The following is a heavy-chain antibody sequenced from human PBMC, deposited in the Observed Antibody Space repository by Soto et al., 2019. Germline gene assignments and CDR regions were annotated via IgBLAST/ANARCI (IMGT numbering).Heavy chain of an antibody. Sequence: SETLSLTCAVYGGSFSGYYWSWIRQPPGKGLEWIGEINHSGSTNYNPSLKSRVTISVDTSKNQFSLKLSSVTAADTAVYYCARVRRYFDWLLQNWFDPWGQGTLVT. D-gene: IGHD3-9*01. CDR2: INHSGST. V-gene: IGHV4-34*01. CDR1: GGSFSGYY. J-gene: IGHJ5*02. CDR3: ARVRRYFDWLLQNWFDP.